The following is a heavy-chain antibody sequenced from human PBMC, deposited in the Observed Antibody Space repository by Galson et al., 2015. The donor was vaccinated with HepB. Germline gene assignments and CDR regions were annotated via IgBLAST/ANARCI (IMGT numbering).Heavy chain of an antibody. V-gene: IGHV3-9*01. CDR1: GFTFDDYA. CDR3: ATAPKGWGPSDN. Sequence: SLRLSCAASGFTFDDYAIRWVRQAPGKGLEWVSGINWGGVLINYPDSVNGRFTVSRDNSKNCLYLQMNDLRPEDTALYFCATAPKGWGPSDNGGKGTLVTVSS. CDR2: INWGGVLI. J-gene: IGHJ4*02. D-gene: IGHD3-16*01.